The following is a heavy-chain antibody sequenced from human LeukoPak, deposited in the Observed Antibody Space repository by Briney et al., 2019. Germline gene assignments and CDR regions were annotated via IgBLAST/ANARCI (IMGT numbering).Heavy chain of an antibody. V-gene: IGHV1-69*06. CDR2: IIPIFGST. Sequence: SVKVSCKASGGTFSSYAISWVRQAPGQGLEWMGGIIPIFGSTNYAQKFQGRVTITADKSTSTAYMELSSLRSEGTAVYYCASQSSGGTDFYYFDYWGQGTLVTVSS. J-gene: IGHJ4*02. CDR3: ASQSSGGTDFYYFDY. D-gene: IGHD2-15*01. CDR1: GGTFSSYA.